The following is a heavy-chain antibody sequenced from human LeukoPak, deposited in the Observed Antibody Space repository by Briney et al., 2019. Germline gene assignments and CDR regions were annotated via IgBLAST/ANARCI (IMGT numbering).Heavy chain of an antibody. Sequence: GGSLRLSCSASGVTFSTYGMHWVRQAPGKGLEWVAFISYDGSNKYYADSVKGRFTISRDNSKNTLYLQMNSLRAEDTAVYYCAKGGIMQSSSPGLQYFDLWGRGTLVSVSS. CDR1: GVTFSTYG. D-gene: IGHD6-6*01. CDR2: ISYDGSNK. V-gene: IGHV3-30*18. J-gene: IGHJ2*01. CDR3: AKGGIMQSSSPGLQYFDL.